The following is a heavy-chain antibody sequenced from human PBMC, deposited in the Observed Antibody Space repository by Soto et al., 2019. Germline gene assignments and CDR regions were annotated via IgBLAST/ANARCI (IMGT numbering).Heavy chain of an antibody. Sequence: LVQSGAEAKKPGTSVKVSCKASGYTFSTSTISWVRQAPGQGLEWMGWIKAYSGSTNYAPKLQGRVTMTTDTSTSTAYLELRSLTSDVTAMYYCAIADYGDDDYWGQGTLVTVSS. D-gene: IGHD4-17*01. CDR2: IKAYSGST. CDR3: AIADYGDDDY. J-gene: IGHJ4*02. CDR1: GYTFSTST. V-gene: IGHV1-18*04.